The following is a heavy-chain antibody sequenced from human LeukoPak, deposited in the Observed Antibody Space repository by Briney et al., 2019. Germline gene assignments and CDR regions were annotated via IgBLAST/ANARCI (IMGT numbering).Heavy chain of an antibody. V-gene: IGHV3-23*01. CDR2: IVGGGGGA. Sequence: PGGSLRLSCAASGFTFRNYAMNWVRQAPGKGLEWVSSIVGGGGGAHYGDSVKGRFTISRDNSNHMLFLQMNSLRAEDTALYYCTKDGVVGGGRNYMDVWGKGTTVTVSS. J-gene: IGHJ6*03. CDR1: GFTFRNYA. CDR3: TKDGVVGGGRNYMDV. D-gene: IGHD1-26*01.